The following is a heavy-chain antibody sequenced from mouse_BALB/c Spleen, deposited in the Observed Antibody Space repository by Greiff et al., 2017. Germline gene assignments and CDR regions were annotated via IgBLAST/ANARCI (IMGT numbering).Heavy chain of an antibody. CDR2: ISYSGST. V-gene: IGHV3-2*02. J-gene: IGHJ3*01. D-gene: IGHD1-1*01. Sequence: QESGPGLVKPSQSLSLTCTVTGYSITSDYAWNWIRQFPGNKLEWMGYISYSGSTSYNPSLKSRISITRDTSKNQFFLQLNSVTTEDTATYYCARSFITTVVAFDYWGQGTLVTVSA. CDR1: GYSITSDYA. CDR3: ARSFITTVVAFDY.